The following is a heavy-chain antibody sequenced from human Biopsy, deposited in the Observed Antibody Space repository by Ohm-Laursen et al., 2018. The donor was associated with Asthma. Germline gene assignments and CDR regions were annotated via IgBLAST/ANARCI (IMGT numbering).Heavy chain of an antibody. Sequence: PTQTLTLTCTVSGFSLRNARMGVTWIRQPPGKALEWLAHIFSQDEKSYSTSLKSRITISKDTAKSQVVLTMSNMDPVDTATYYCARVVNYDFRSGYWFDPWGQGTLVTVSS. CDR3: ARVVNYDFRSGYWFDP. D-gene: IGHD3-3*01. CDR2: IFSQDEK. CDR1: GFSLRNARMG. J-gene: IGHJ5*02. V-gene: IGHV2-26*01.